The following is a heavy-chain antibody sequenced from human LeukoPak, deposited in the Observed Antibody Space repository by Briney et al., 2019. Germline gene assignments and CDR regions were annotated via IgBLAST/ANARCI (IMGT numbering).Heavy chain of an antibody. J-gene: IGHJ6*03. V-gene: IGHV3-74*01. CDR3: ARAVPAAIGHYYYMDV. D-gene: IGHD2-2*01. Sequence: GGSLRLSCAASGFTFSSYWMHWVRQAPGKGLVWVSRINSDGSSTSYADPVKGRFTISRDNAKNTLYLQMNSLRAEDTAVYYCARAVPAAIGHYYYMDVWGKGTTVTVSS. CDR2: INSDGSST. CDR1: GFTFSSYW.